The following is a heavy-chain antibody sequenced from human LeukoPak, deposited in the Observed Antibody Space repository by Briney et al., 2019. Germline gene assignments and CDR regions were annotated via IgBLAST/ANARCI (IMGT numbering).Heavy chain of an antibody. Sequence: GGSLRLSCAASGFTVSSNYMSWVRQAPGKGLEWVSAISGSGGSTYYADSVKGRFTISRDNSKNTLYLQMNSLRAEDTAVYYCAKAIAVAGSSLGFDYWGQGTLVTVSS. CDR3: AKAIAVAGSSLGFDY. D-gene: IGHD6-19*01. CDR1: GFTVSSNY. J-gene: IGHJ4*02. V-gene: IGHV3-23*01. CDR2: ISGSGGST.